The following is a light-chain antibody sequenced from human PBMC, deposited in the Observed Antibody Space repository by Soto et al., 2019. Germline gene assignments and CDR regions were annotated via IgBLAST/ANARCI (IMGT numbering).Light chain of an antibody. J-gene: IGKJ1*01. Sequence: EIVLTQSPGTLSLPPGERATLSCRASQSVTSSYLAWYQQKPGQAPRLLIYGASSRATGIPDRLSGSGSGTDFTLTISRLEPEDFAAYYCQHYGSSPGTFGQGTRWIS. CDR1: QSVTSSY. CDR3: QHYGSSPGT. CDR2: GAS. V-gene: IGKV3-20*01.